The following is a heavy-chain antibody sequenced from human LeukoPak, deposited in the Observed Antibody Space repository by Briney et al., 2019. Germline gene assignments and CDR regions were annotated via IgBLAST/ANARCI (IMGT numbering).Heavy chain of an antibody. D-gene: IGHD3-3*01. CDR1: GGSIGSGSYY. J-gene: IGHJ4*02. V-gene: IGHV4-61*02. Sequence: SQTLSLTCTVSGGSIGSGSYYWSWIRQPAGKELEWIGRIYTSGSTNYNPSLRSRVTISVVTSNNQFSLKLSSVTAADTAVYYCARDRVTIFGVVPYDYWGQGTLVTVSS. CDR2: IYTSGST. CDR3: ARDRVTIFGVVPYDY.